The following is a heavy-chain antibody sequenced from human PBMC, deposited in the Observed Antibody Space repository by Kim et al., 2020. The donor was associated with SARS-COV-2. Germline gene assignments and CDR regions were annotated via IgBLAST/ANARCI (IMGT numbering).Heavy chain of an antibody. V-gene: IGHV3-21*01. CDR1: GFTFSSYS. CDR2: ISSSSSYI. CDR3: AREGQWLPPPLDY. D-gene: IGHD6-19*01. J-gene: IGHJ4*02. Sequence: GGSLRLSCAASGFTFSSYSMNWVRQAPGKGLEWVSSISSSSSYIYYADSVKGRFTISRDNAKNSLYLQMNSLRAEDTAVYYCAREGQWLPPPLDYWGQGTLVTVSS.